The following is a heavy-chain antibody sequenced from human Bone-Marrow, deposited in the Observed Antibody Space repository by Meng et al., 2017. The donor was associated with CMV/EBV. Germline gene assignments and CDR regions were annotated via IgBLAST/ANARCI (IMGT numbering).Heavy chain of an antibody. CDR2: IYYSGST. CDR3: ARDLLAAFGVVTLYYYYGKDV. V-gene: IGHV4-34*01. Sequence: SDTLSLTFAVYGGSFSGYYWSWIRQPPGKGLEWIGSIYYSGSTYYNPSLKSRVTISVDTSKNQFSLKLSSVTAADTAVYYCARDLLAAFGVVTLYYYYGKDVWGQGNTVNVSS. D-gene: IGHD3-3*01. CDR1: GGSFSGYY. J-gene: IGHJ6*02.